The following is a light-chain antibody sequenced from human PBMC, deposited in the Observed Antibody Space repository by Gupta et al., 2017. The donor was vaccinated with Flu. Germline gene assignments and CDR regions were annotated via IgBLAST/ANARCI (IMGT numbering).Light chain of an antibody. Sequence: DIVMTQSPLSLPVTPGEPASISCRSSQSLLHSNGYNYLDWYLQKPGHSPQLLIYLDSNRASGVPDRFSGSGSGTDFTLKISRVEAEDVGVYYCMQALQTPFTFGPGTKVDIK. V-gene: IGKV2-28*01. CDR2: LDS. CDR1: QSLLHSNGYNY. CDR3: MQALQTPFT. J-gene: IGKJ3*01.